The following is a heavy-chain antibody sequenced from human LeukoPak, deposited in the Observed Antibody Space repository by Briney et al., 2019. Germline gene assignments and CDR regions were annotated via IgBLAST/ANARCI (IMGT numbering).Heavy chain of an antibody. V-gene: IGHV3-74*01. D-gene: IGHD2-2*01. CDR3: ARELGYCGHTRCHKPLDF. J-gene: IGHJ4*02. CDR1: GFTFSDYW. CDR2: INGDGSSA. Sequence: GGSLRLSCVASGFTFSDYWMDWVRQVPGKGLVWVSRINGDGSSASYADSVKGRFTISRDNAKNTMYLQMNSLRGEDTAVYYCARELGYCGHTRCHKPLDFWGQGALATVSS.